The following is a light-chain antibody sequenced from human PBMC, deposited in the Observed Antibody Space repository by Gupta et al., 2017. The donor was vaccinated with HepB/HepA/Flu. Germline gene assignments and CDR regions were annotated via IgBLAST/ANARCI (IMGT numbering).Light chain of an antibody. CDR1: SSDVGTYNY. CDR2: DVS. J-gene: IGLJ2*01. V-gene: IGLV2-14*03. CDR3: SSYTRSSSVV. Sequence: QSALTQPASVSASPGQSITISCTGTSSDVGTYNYVSWYQQHPGKAPKLMIYDVSNRPSGVSNRFSGSKSGNTASLTISGLQAEDEADYYCSSYTRSSSVVFGGGTKLTVL.